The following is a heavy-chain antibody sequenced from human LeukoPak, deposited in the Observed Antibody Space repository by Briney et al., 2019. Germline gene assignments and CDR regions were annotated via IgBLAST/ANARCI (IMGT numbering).Heavy chain of an antibody. D-gene: IGHD5-18*01. J-gene: IGHJ4*02. CDR3: ATPKPLSGYSYGHIDY. V-gene: IGHV3-30*03. CDR2: ISYDGSNK. CDR1: GFTFSSYS. Sequence: GGSLRLSCAASGFTFSSYSMNWVRQAPGKGLEWVAVISYDGSNKHYADSVKGRFTISRDNSKNTLYLQMNSLRAEDTAVYYCATPKPLSGYSYGHIDYWGQGTLVTVSS.